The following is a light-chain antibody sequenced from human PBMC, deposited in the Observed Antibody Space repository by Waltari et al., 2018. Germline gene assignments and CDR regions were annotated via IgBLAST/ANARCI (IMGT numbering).Light chain of an antibody. J-gene: IGLJ3*02. CDR3: CSYAGSSTLV. CDR2: KDT. Sequence: QSALTQPASVSGSPGQSISISCTGTSSDVGSYNLVAWYQQHPDKAPKLMIYKDTKRPPGVSNRFSGSKSGTSASLTSSGLQAEDEADYYCCSYAGSSTLVFGGGTKLTVL. V-gene: IGLV2-23*01. CDR1: SSDVGSYNL.